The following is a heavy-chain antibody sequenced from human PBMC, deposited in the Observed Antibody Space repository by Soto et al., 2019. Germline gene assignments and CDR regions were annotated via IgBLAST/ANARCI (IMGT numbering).Heavy chain of an antibody. J-gene: IGHJ4*02. D-gene: IGHD3-9*01. CDR1: GFTLSSYP. CDR2: ISGSGGST. Sequence: GGSLRLSCAASGFTLSSYPMSWVRKAPGKGLEWVSAISGSGGSTYYADSVKGRFTISRDNSKNTLYLQMNSLRAEDTAVYYCAKDGVLRYFDWLSNFDYWGQGTLVTVSS. CDR3: AKDGVLRYFDWLSNFDY. V-gene: IGHV3-23*01.